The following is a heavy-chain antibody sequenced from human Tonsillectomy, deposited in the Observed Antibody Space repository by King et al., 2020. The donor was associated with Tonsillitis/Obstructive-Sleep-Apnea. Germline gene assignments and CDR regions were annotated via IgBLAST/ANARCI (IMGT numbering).Heavy chain of an antibody. Sequence: VQLVESGGGVVQPGRSLRLSCAASGFTFNSYGMHWVRQAPGKGLEWVAIISYDGSNEYYADSVKGRFTISRDNSKNTLYLQMNSLKPEDTAVYYCAKDLPGREWDLPRDWGQGTLVTVSS. CDR3: AKDLPGREWDLPRD. V-gene: IGHV3-30*18. D-gene: IGHD1-26*01. CDR1: GFTFNSYG. CDR2: ISYDGSNE. J-gene: IGHJ4*02.